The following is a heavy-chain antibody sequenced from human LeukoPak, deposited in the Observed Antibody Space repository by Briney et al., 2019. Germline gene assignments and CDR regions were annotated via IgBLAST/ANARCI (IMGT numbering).Heavy chain of an antibody. J-gene: IGHJ4*02. Sequence: GGSLRLSCAASGFTVTDSYMNWVRQAPGKGLEWVSAISGSGGSTYYADSVKGRFTISRDNSKNTLYLQMNSLRAEDTAVYYCAKDSYSSGWSTSPFDYWGQGTLVTVSS. CDR2: ISGSGGST. D-gene: IGHD6-19*01. V-gene: IGHV3-23*01. CDR3: AKDSYSSGWSTSPFDY. CDR1: GFTVTDSY.